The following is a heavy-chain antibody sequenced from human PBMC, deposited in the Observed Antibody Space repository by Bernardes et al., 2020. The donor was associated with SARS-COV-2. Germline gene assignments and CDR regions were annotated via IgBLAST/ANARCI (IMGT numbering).Heavy chain of an antibody. CDR3: ARSRGDCSGGSCYSDY. Sequence: SEPLSLTCKVSGVSINNDYWSWIRQPPGKGLEWIGYTHYSGRTNYNPSLKSRIIISVDRSKKQFSLNLSSVTAADTAVYYCARSRGDCSGGSCYSDYWGQGTLVAVAS. V-gene: IGHV4-59*01. CDR2: THYSGRT. CDR1: GVSINNDY. D-gene: IGHD2-15*01. J-gene: IGHJ4*02.